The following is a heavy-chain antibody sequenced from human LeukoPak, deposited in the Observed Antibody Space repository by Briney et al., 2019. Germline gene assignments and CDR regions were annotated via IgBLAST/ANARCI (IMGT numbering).Heavy chain of an antibody. V-gene: IGHV1-18*01. CDR3: AREEDYYDSSGYSVGGAFDI. Sequence: EASVKVSCTASGYTFTSYGISWVRQAPGQGLEWMGWISAYNGNTNYAQKLQGRVTMTTDTSTSTAYMELRSLRSDDTAVYYCAREEDYYDSSGYSVGGAFDIWGQGTMVTVSS. D-gene: IGHD3-22*01. CDR2: ISAYNGNT. CDR1: GYTFTSYG. J-gene: IGHJ3*02.